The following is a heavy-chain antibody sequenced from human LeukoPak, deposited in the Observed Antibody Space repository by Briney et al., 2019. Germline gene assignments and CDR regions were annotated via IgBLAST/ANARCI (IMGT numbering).Heavy chain of an antibody. D-gene: IGHD5-18*01. CDR2: ISYDGSNK. CDR3: AREGFEGYGYDY. J-gene: IGHJ4*02. CDR1: GFTFSSYS. V-gene: IGHV3-30*03. Sequence: GGSLRLSCAASGFTFSSYSMNWVRQAPGKGLEWVAVISYDGSNKYYADSVKGRFTISRDNFKNTLYLQMNSLRAEDTAVYYCAREGFEGYGYDYWGQGTLVTVSS.